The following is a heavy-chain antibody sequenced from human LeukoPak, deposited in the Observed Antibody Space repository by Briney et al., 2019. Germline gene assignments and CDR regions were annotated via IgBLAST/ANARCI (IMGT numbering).Heavy chain of an antibody. CDR2: IRSKANGYAP. J-gene: IGHJ5*02. V-gene: IGHV3-73*01. CDR1: GLTFSGSD. D-gene: IGHD6-13*01. Sequence: GGSLKPSCAASGLTFSGSDIDWVRQASGKGLEWVGRIRSKANGYAPAFAASVKGRFTISRDESKNTVYLQMNSLKTEDTAVYYCTPYMTAVGIRGGWFDAWGQGTLVTVSS. CDR3: TPYMTAVGIRGGWFDA.